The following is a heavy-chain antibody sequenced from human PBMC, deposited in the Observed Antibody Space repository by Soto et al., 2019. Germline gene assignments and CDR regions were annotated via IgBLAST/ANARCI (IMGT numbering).Heavy chain of an antibody. CDR1: GFIFDDFG. D-gene: IGHD1-1*01. J-gene: IGHJ6*02. V-gene: IGHV3-9*01. Sequence: EVQLVESGGGLVQPGRSLRLSCAASGFIFDDFGMHSVRQAPGKSLEWVSGVTWNSGNIDYEDSVKGRFTITRDNAKNSLFLQMNGLRGADTALYYWAKDRYGSLEGGIAVWGPGTTVTVSS. CDR3: AKDRYGSLEGGIAV. CDR2: VTWNSGNI.